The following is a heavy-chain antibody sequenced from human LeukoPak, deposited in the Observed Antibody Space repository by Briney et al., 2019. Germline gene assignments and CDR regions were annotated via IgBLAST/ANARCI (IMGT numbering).Heavy chain of an antibody. CDR3: AKGLTYYYDSSGPPPLDYFDY. Sequence: QTGGSLRLSCAASGFTFSSYAMSWVRQAPGKGLEWVSAISGSGGSTYYADSVKGRFTISRDNSKNTLYLQMNSLRAEDTAVYYCAKGLTYYYDSSGPPPLDYFDYWGQGTLVTVSS. J-gene: IGHJ4*02. V-gene: IGHV3-23*01. CDR1: GFTFSSYA. D-gene: IGHD3-22*01. CDR2: ISGSGGST.